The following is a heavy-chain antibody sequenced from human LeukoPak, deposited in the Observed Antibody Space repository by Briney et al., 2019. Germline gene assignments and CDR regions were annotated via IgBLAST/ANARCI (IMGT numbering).Heavy chain of an antibody. V-gene: IGHV4-4*07. CDR1: GGSISTYH. J-gene: IGHJ5*02. Sequence: KSSETLSLTRTVSGGSISTYHWSWIRQPAGKGLEWIGHIYTSGSTNYNPSLESRVAMSVDMSKNQFSLKLNSVTAADTAVYYCARGAVSTTSYNWFDPWGQGTLVTVSS. CDR2: IYTSGST. CDR3: ARGAVSTTSYNWFDP. D-gene: IGHD2-2*01.